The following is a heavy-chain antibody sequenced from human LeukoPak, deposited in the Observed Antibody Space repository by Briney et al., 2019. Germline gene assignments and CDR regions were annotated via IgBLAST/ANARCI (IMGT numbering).Heavy chain of an antibody. J-gene: IGHJ5*02. CDR2: INTNTGNP. CDR3: ARGRVNIVVAPADKQRRYNWFDP. D-gene: IGHD2-2*01. V-gene: IGHV7-4-1*02. CDR1: GYTFTSYA. Sequence: ASVKVSCKASGYTFTSYAMNWVRQAPGQGLEWMGWINTNTGNPTYAQGFTGRFVFSLDTSVSTAYLQISSLKAEDTAVYYCARGRVNIVVAPADKQRRYNWFDPWGQGTLVTVSS.